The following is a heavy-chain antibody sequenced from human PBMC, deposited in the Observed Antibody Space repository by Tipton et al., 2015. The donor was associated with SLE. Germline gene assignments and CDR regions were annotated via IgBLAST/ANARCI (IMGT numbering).Heavy chain of an antibody. V-gene: IGHV4-4*07. CDR3: ARGSDGEYVRYFDV. J-gene: IGHJ2*01. CDR2: IYSSGER. CDR1: GGSIRFDY. Sequence: TLSLTCTVSGGSIRFDYWGWFRQSAGRGLEWIGRIYSSGERDYNPSLRSRVTMSIDASQNRVSLRLKSVSAADTAVYYCARGSDGEYVRYFDVWGPGTLVTVSS. D-gene: IGHD4-17*01.